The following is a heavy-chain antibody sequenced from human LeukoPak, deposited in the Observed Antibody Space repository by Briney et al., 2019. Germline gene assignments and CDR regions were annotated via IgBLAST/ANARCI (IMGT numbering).Heavy chain of an antibody. CDR1: GFTFSSYS. Sequence: GGSLRLSCAASGFTFSSYSMNWVRQAPGKGLEWVSSISSSSNYIYFADSMKGRFTISRDNAKNSLYLQMNSLRAEDTAVYYRARSLGATDTFDIWGQGTMVTVSS. J-gene: IGHJ3*02. CDR3: ARSLGATDTFDI. D-gene: IGHD3-10*01. V-gene: IGHV3-21*01. CDR2: ISSSSNYI.